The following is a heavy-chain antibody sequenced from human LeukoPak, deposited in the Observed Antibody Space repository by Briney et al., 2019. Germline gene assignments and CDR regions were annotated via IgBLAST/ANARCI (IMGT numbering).Heavy chain of an antibody. V-gene: IGHV4-31*03. Sequence: PSQTLSPTCTVSGGSISSGGYYWSWIRQHPGKGLEWIGYIYYSGSTYYNPSLKSRVTISVDTSKNQFSLKLSSVTAADTAVYYCARGRAGLGENFDPWGQGTLVTVSS. CDR1: GGSISSGGYY. D-gene: IGHD3-16*01. CDR3: ARGRAGLGENFDP. J-gene: IGHJ5*02. CDR2: IYYSGST.